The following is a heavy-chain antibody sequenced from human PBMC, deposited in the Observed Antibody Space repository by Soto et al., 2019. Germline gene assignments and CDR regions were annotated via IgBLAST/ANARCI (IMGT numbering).Heavy chain of an antibody. CDR3: ATHGATTMARGAMKHYYYVMDV. V-gene: IGHV1-69*06. CDR2: IIPIFDTP. J-gene: IGHJ6*02. D-gene: IGHD3-10*01. Sequence: SVKVSCKASGGIFSSFTISWVRQAPGQGLEWLGGIIPIFDTPTYAQNFQGRVTITADKSTNTVYMELSSLRSEDTAVYYCATHGATTMARGAMKHYYYVMDVWGQGTTVTVSS. CDR1: GGIFSSFT.